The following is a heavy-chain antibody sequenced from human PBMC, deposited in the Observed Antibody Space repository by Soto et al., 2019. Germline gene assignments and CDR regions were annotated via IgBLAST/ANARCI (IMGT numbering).Heavy chain of an antibody. Sequence: SETLSLTCTVSGGSISSGGYYWSWIRQHPGKGLEWIGYIYYSGSTYYNPSLKSRVTISVDTSKNQFSLKLSSVTAADTAVYYCAREGGYCSGGSCYSGEFLQAFDIWGQGTMVTVSS. CDR2: IYYSGST. D-gene: IGHD2-15*01. CDR1: GGSISSGGYY. CDR3: AREGGYCSGGSCYSGEFLQAFDI. J-gene: IGHJ3*02. V-gene: IGHV4-31*03.